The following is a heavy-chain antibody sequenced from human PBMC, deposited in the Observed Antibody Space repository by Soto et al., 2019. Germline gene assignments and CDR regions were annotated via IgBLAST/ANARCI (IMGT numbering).Heavy chain of an antibody. V-gene: IGHV4-61*01. CDR1: GGSVSSGSYY. J-gene: IGHJ5*02. CDR3: ARDSDIDRFDP. Sequence: SETLSLTCTVSGGSVSSGSYYWSWIRQPPGKGLEWIGYIYYSGSTNYNPSLKSRVTISVDTSKNQFSLKLSSVTAADTAVYYCARDSDIDRFDPWGKGTLVTVSS. CDR2: IYYSGST.